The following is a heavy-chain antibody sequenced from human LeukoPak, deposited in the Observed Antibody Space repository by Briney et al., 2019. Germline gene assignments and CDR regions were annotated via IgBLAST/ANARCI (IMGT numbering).Heavy chain of an antibody. Sequence: KAGGSLRLSCAASGFTFSSYSMNWVRQAPGKGLEWVSSISSSSSYIYYADSAESRCTISRDNAKNSLYLQMNSLRAEDTAVYYCARERAVAEYYIDYWGQGTLVTVSS. CDR1: GFTFSSYS. D-gene: IGHD6-19*01. CDR2: ISSSSSYI. V-gene: IGHV3-21*01. J-gene: IGHJ4*02. CDR3: ARERAVAEYYIDY.